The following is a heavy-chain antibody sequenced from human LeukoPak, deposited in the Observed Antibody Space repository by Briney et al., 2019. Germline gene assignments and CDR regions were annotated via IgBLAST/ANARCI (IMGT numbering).Heavy chain of an antibody. V-gene: IGHV3-48*03. J-gene: IGHJ6*04. D-gene: IGHD3-10*01. CDR1: GFTFSSYE. CDR2: ISSSGSTI. Sequence: PGGSLRLSCAASGFTFSSYEMNWVRQAPGKGLEWVSYISSSGSTIYYADSVKGRFTISRDNAENSLYLQMNSLRAEDTAVYYCARDATSMVRVPGLSKYYYYGMDVWGKGTTVTVSS. CDR3: ARDATSMVRVPGLSKYYYYGMDV.